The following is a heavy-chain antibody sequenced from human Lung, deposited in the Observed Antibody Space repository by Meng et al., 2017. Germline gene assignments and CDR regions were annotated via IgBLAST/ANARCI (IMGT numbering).Heavy chain of an antibody. J-gene: IGHJ1*01. V-gene: IGHV4-39*07. CDR1: ACTTSSSSCF. Sequence: QLPLTASGPGRVRPSETLSLTCPVSACTTSSSSCFWCWIRPPPGKGLECIGSIYYSGRTYYTPSLKSRVSISVDTSKSQFSLRLSSVTAADTAVYYCARGEYDSSGYYLEYFQLWGQGTLVTVSS. CDR3: ARGEYDSSGYYLEYFQL. D-gene: IGHD3-22*01. CDR2: IYYSGRT.